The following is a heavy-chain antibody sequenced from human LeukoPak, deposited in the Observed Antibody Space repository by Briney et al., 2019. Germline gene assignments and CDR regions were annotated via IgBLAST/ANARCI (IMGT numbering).Heavy chain of an antibody. V-gene: IGHV3-30*02. CDR3: TIIMDFWSGSHFDY. CDR1: GFTSSSYG. J-gene: IGHJ4*02. D-gene: IGHD3-3*01. Sequence: GGSLRLSCAASGFTSSSYGMHWVRQAPGKGLEWVAFIRYDGSNKYYADSVKGRFTISRDNSKNTLYLQMNSLRAEDTAVYYCTIIMDFWSGSHFDYWGQGTLVTVSS. CDR2: IRYDGSNK.